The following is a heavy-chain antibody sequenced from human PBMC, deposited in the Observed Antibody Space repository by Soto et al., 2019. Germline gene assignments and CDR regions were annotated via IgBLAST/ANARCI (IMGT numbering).Heavy chain of an antibody. CDR1: GFTFGSYA. D-gene: IGHD3-3*01. J-gene: IGHJ4*02. V-gene: IGHV3-30-3*01. Sequence: QVQLVESGGGVVQAGRSLRLSCAASGFTFGSYAMHWVRQAPGKGLEWVAVISYDGSNKYYADSVKGRFTISRDNSKNTLYLQMNSLRAEDTAVYYCARDPGGTDFAEWTYYFDYWGQGTLVTVSS. CDR2: ISYDGSNK. CDR3: ARDPGGTDFAEWTYYFDY.